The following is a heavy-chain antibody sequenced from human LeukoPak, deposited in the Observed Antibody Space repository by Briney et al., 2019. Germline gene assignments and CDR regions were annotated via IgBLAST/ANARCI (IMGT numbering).Heavy chain of an antibody. D-gene: IGHD3-10*01. CDR3: ARDSSPTFDYYGSGSYYTRRWFDP. V-gene: IGHV4-4*02. J-gene: IGHJ5*02. Sequence: PSETLSLTCAVSGGSISSSNWWGWVRQPPGKGLEWIGEIYHSGSTNYNPSLKSRVTISVDKSKNQFSLKLSSVTAADTAVYYCARDSSPTFDYYGSGSYYTRRWFDPWGQGTLVTASS. CDR1: GGSISSSNW. CDR2: IYHSGST.